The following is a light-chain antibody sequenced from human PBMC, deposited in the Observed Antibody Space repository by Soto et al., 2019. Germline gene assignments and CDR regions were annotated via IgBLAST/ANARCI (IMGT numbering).Light chain of an antibody. V-gene: IGKV1-5*03. CDR3: QQYSSYSPST. CDR1: QSISIW. J-gene: IGKJ1*01. CDR2: KAS. Sequence: DIQMTQSPSTLSASVGDRVTITCRASQSISIWLAWYQQKPGTAPKLLIYKASSLESGVPSRFSGSGSGTEFTLTISSLQPDDFLAYYCQQYSSYSPSTFGQGTKVEIK.